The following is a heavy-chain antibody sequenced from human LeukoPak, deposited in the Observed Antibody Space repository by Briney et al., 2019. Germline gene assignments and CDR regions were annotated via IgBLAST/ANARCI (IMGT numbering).Heavy chain of an antibody. CDR3: ASVGATNGFDY. Sequence: GGSLRLSCAASGFTFSSYSMNWVRQAPGKGLEWVSYISSSSGTIYYADSVRGRFTISRDNAKNSLYLQMNSLRAEDTAVYYCASVGATNGFDYWGQGTLVTVSS. CDR2: ISSSSGTI. CDR1: GFTFSSYS. V-gene: IGHV3-48*04. D-gene: IGHD1-26*01. J-gene: IGHJ4*02.